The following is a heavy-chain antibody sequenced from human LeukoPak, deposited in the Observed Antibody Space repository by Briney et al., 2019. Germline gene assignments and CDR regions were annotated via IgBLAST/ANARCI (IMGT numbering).Heavy chain of an antibody. CDR1: GFTFSSYA. CDR2: ISSNGGST. J-gene: IGHJ4*02. D-gene: IGHD2-15*01. CDR3: VNRGYCSGGSCYRAGYFDY. V-gene: IGHV3-64D*09. Sequence: GRSPRLSYSASGFTFSSYAMHWVRQAPGKGLEYVSAISSNGGSTYYADSVKGRFTISRDNSKNTLYLQMSSLRAEDTAVYYCVNRGYCSGGSCYRAGYFDYWGQGTLVTVSS.